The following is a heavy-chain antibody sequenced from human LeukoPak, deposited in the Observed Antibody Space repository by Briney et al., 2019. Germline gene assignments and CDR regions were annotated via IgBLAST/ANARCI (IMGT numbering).Heavy chain of an antibody. Sequence: GGSLRLSCAASGFTFDDYAMHWVRQAPGKGLEWVSLISEDGGSTYYADSVKGRFTISRDNSKHSLYLQMTSLRTEDTPLYYCEKGESDFWGGYIDYWGQGTLVTVSS. V-gene: IGHV3-43*02. CDR3: EKGESDFWGGYIDY. CDR2: ISEDGGST. D-gene: IGHD3-3*01. J-gene: IGHJ4*02. CDR1: GFTFDDYA.